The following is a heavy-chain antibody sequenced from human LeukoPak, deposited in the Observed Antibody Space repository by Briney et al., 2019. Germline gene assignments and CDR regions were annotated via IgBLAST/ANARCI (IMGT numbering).Heavy chain of an antibody. CDR1: GGSISSYY. CDR3: ARDRVGIVGATSWDY. Sequence: SETLSLTCTVSGGSISSYYWSWIRQPAGKGLEWIGRIYTSGSTNYNPSIKSRVTMSVDTSKNQFSLKLSSVTAADTAVYYCARDRVGIVGATSWDYWGQGTLVTVSS. V-gene: IGHV4-4*07. J-gene: IGHJ4*02. CDR2: IYTSGST. D-gene: IGHD1-26*01.